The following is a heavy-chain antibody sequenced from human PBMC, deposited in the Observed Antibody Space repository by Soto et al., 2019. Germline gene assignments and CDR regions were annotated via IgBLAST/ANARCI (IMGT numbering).Heavy chain of an antibody. CDR2: ISGSGAST. V-gene: IGHV3-23*01. D-gene: IGHD2-2*01. CDR3: AKDLTPSSTNYYGDFDY. CDR1: GFTFSSYD. Sequence: GSLRLSCAASGFTFSSYDMSWVRQPPGKGLEWVSVISGSGASTYYADSVKGRFTISRDNSKNTLYLQMNSLRAEDTAVYYCAKDLTPSSTNYYGDFDYWGQGTLVTVSS. J-gene: IGHJ4*02.